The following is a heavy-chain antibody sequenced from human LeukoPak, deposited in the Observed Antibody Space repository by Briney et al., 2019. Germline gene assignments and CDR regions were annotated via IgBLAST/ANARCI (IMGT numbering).Heavy chain of an antibody. V-gene: IGHV3-7*01. CDR3: AREKDDHGDPGPLDA. J-gene: IGHJ5*02. Sequence: GGSLRLSCVASGFSFSAYWMTWVRQAPGKGPEWVANIKQDGSEIHYADSVKGRFTISRDNAANTLFLQMSSLRAEDTAVYYCAREKDDHGDPGPLDAWGQGDLVTVSS. D-gene: IGHD4-17*01. CDR2: IKQDGSEI. CDR1: GFSFSAYW.